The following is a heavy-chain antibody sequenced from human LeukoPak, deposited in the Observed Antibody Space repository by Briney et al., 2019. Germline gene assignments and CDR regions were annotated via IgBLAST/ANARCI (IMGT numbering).Heavy chain of an antibody. V-gene: IGHV3-74*01. CDR3: ARDVGPYGGSPGAD. CDR1: GLTFSDHW. D-gene: IGHD1-26*01. J-gene: IGHJ4*02. CDR2: IKTDGSEA. Sequence: PGGALRLSCAGSGLTFSDHWMHWVPQAPGKGVGWVSRIKTDGSEASYGAAARGRIVISRDNSRNMLFLLMNSARGHDPAMYFCARDVGPYGGSPGADWGQGTQVIVSS.